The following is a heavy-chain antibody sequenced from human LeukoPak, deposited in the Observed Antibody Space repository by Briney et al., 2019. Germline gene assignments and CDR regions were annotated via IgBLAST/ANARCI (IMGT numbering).Heavy chain of an antibody. V-gene: IGHV4-59*01. J-gene: IGHJ3*02. D-gene: IGHD3-22*01. CDR1: GGSISSYY. CDR2: ISYSGST. CDR3: ARGYTSANDYAFDI. Sequence: SETLSLTCTVSGGSISSYYWSWIRQPPGKGLEWIGYISYSGSTNYNPSLKSRVTMSVDTSRNQFSLKLSSVTAADTALYYCARGYTSANDYAFDIWGRGTMVTVSS.